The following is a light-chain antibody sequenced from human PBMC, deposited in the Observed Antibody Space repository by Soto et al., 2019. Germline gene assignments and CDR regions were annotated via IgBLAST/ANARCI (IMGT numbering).Light chain of an antibody. CDR3: AVWDDSLNGHV. J-gene: IGLJ1*01. Sequence: QSALTQPPSASGTPVPAVSISCSGSSSNIGTSSVHWYKHLPGTAPKPLIYTNDQRPSGVPDRFSGSNSGTSASLAISGFQSEDEADYYCAVWDDSLNGHVFGAGTKVTVL. CDR1: SSNIGTSS. V-gene: IGLV1-44*01. CDR2: TND.